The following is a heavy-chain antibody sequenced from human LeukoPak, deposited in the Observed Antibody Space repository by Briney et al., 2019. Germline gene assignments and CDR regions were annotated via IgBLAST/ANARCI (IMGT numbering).Heavy chain of an antibody. J-gene: IGHJ4*02. Sequence: GGSLRLSCAASGFTFSSYAMSWVRQAPGKGLEWVSTISGGGGSTYYADSVKGRFTISRDNSKNTLYLQVNSLRAEDTAVYYCAKGGKWDVTPFDYWGQGTLVTVSS. CDR1: GFTFSSYA. D-gene: IGHD1-26*01. V-gene: IGHV3-23*01. CDR3: AKGGKWDVTPFDY. CDR2: ISGGGGST.